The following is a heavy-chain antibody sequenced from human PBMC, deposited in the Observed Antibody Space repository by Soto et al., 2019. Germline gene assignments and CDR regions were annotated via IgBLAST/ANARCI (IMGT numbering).Heavy chain of an antibody. CDR2: IYYSGST. CDR3: ARDVTDFWSGHEGMDV. Sequence: SETLSLTCTVSGGSISNGGYYWTWIRQHPGKGLEWIGYIYYSGSTYYNPSLKSRVTISVDTSKNQFSLKLTSVTAADTAVYYCARDVTDFWSGHEGMDVWGQGXTVTVSS. D-gene: IGHD3-3*01. J-gene: IGHJ6*02. V-gene: IGHV4-31*03. CDR1: GGSISNGGYY.